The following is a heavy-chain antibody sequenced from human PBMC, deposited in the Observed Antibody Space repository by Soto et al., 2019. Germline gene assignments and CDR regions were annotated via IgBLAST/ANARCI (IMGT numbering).Heavy chain of an antibody. V-gene: IGHV3-48*01. CDR2: ISSSISTM. CDR3: AREVRDTAVADFDY. J-gene: IGHJ4*02. CDR1: GFTFSSYS. Sequence: EVQLVESGGGLVQPGGSLRLSCAASGFTFSSYSMNWVRQAPGKGLEWLSYISSSISTMHYADSVKGRFTISRDNAKNSLYLQINSLRAADTAVYYCAREVRDTAVADFDYWGQGTLVTVSS. D-gene: IGHD5-18*01.